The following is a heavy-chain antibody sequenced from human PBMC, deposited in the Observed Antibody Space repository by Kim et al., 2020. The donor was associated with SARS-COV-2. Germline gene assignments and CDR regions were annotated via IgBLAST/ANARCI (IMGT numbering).Heavy chain of an antibody. CDR2: IWYDGSNK. Sequence: GGSLRLSCAASGFTFSSYGMHWVRQAPGKGLEWVAVIWYDGSNKYYADSVKGRFTISRDNSKNTLYLQMNSLRAEDTAVYYCARDGAFGRQFDPWGRGTLVPVPP. CDR1: GFTFSSYG. V-gene: IGHV3-33*08. CDR3: ARDGAFGRQFDP. D-gene: IGHD3-3*01. J-gene: IGHJ5*02.